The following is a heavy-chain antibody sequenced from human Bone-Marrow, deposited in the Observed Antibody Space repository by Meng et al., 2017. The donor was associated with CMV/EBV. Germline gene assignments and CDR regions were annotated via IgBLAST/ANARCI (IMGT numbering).Heavy chain of an antibody. D-gene: IGHD2-2*02. V-gene: IGHV1-24*01. CDR3: ARGREGYCSSTSCYTGFDY. CDR2: FDPEDGET. J-gene: IGHJ4*02. CDR1: GYTLTELS. Sequence: ASVKVSCKVSGYTLTELSMHWVRQAPGKGLEWMGGFDPEDGETIYAQKFQGRVTMTEDTSTDTAYMELSSLRSEDTAVYYCARGREGYCSSTSCYTGFDYWGQGTLVTVSS.